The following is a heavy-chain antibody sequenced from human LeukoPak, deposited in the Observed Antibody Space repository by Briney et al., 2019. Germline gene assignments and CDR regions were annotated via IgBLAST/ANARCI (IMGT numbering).Heavy chain of an antibody. CDR1: GFTFSSYG. CDR2: IRYDGSNK. CDR3: AKDRITMIVVVSSSEPDAFDI. J-gene: IGHJ3*02. D-gene: IGHD3-22*01. V-gene: IGHV3-30*02. Sequence: PGGSLRLSCAASGFTFSSYGMHWVRQAPGKGLEWVAFIRYDGSNKYYADSVKGRFTISRDNSKNTLYLQMNSLRAEDTAVYYCAKDRITMIVVVSSSEPDAFDIWGQGTMVTVSS.